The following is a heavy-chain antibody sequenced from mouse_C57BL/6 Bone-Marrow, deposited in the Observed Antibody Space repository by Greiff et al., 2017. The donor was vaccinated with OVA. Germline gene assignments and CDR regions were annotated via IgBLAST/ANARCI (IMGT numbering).Heavy chain of an antibody. CDR2: ISYDGSN. Sequence: EVKLVESGPGLVKPSQSLSLTCSVTGYSITSGYYWNWIRQFPGNKLEWMGYISYDGSNNYNPSLKNRISITRDTSKNQFFLKLNSVTTEDTATYYCAREELRYAMDYWGQGTSVTVSS. J-gene: IGHJ4*01. CDR3: AREELRYAMDY. D-gene: IGHD2-4*01. CDR1: GYSITSGYY. V-gene: IGHV3-6*01.